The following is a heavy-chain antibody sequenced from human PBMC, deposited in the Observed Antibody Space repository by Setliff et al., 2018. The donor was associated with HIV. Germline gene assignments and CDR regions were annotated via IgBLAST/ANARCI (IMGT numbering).Heavy chain of an antibody. Sequence: SETLSLTCTVSGGSISSGGYYWSWIRQSPGKGLEWIGYIYYSGSSSYKPSLKSRVTMSIDTPRNEFSLRLSSVTAADTAVYYCARGVRGVIIDWYSFDYWGQGTLVTVSS. CDR2: IYYSGSS. CDR1: GGSISSGGYY. V-gene: IGHV4-61*08. D-gene: IGHD3-10*01. J-gene: IGHJ4*02. CDR3: ARGVRGVIIDWYSFDY.